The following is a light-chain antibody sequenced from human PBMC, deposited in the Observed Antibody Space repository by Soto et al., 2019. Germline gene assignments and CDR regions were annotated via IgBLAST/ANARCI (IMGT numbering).Light chain of an antibody. CDR2: DAS. V-gene: IGKV3-11*01. CDR3: QQRSNCTPFT. CDR1: QSVSSY. J-gene: IGKJ3*01. Sequence: ELVLKQSPSTLSLSPGERATLSCWSSQSVSSYLDWYQQKPGQAPRPLIYDASNWATGIPARLSGSGSGTAFSLTISSLEPVDFAVYYCQQRSNCTPFTFGPGTKVDIK.